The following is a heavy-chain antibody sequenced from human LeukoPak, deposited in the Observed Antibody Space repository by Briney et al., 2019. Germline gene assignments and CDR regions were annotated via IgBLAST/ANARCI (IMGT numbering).Heavy chain of an antibody. CDR1: GYTFTSYA. D-gene: IGHD6-19*01. CDR3: ARVYRARDSGWYGDYFDY. V-gene: IGHV1-3*01. Sequence: GASVKVSCKASGYTFTSYAMHWVRQAPGQRLEWMGWINAGNGNTKYSQEFQGRVTITRDTSTSTAYMELRSLRSDDTAVYYCARVYRARDSGWYGDYFDYWGQGTLVTVSS. CDR2: INAGNGNT. J-gene: IGHJ4*02.